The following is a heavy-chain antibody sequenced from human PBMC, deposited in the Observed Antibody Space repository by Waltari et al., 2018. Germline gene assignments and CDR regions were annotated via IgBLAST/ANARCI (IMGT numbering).Heavy chain of an antibody. Sequence: QVQLQQWGAGLLKPSETLSLTCAVYGGSFSGYYWSWIRQPPGKGLEWIGEINHSGSTNYNPSLNSRVTISVDTSKTQFSLKLSSVTAADTAVYYCARTIETLSSSWYGDYYYYGMDVWGQGTTVTVSS. CDR3: ARTIETLSSSWYGDYYYYGMDV. V-gene: IGHV4-34*01. D-gene: IGHD6-13*01. J-gene: IGHJ6*02. CDR2: INHSGST. CDR1: GGSFSGYY.